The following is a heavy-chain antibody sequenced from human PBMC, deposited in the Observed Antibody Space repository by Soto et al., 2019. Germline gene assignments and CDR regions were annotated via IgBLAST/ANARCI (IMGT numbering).Heavy chain of an antibody. CDR2: IHSGGSK. CDR3: ARHDWFDP. Sequence: EVQLVESGGGLIQPGGSLRLSCAASGFTVSSDYMHWVRQAPGKGLEWVSVIHSGGSKYYADSVKGRFTVSRDNFKNTVYLQLNSLRVEDTAVYYCARHDWFDPWGQGILVTVSS. CDR1: GFTVSSDY. J-gene: IGHJ5*02. V-gene: IGHV3-53*01.